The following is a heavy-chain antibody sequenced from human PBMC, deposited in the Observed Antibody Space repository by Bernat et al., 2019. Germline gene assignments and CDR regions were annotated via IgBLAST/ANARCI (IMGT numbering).Heavy chain of an antibody. CDR3: ARNVGLVGYFVY. J-gene: IGHJ4*02. V-gene: IGHV3-30-3*01. Sequence: QVQLVESGGGVVQPGRSLRLSCAASGFTFSSYAMHWVRQAPGKGLEWVAVISYDGSNQYSADSVKGRFTISRDNSKNTLYLQMNSLRAEDTAVYYCARNVGLVGYFVYWGQGTLVNVSS. CDR2: ISYDGSNQ. CDR1: GFTFSSYA. D-gene: IGHD2-21*01.